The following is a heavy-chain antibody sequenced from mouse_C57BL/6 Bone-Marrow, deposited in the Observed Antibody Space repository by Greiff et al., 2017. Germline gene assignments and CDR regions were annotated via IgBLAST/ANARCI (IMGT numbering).Heavy chain of an antibody. J-gene: IGHJ3*01. CDR1: GYAFSSYW. CDR2: IYPGDGDT. Sequence: VKLLESGAELVKPGASVKISCKASGYAFSSYWMNWVKQRPGKSLEWIGQIYPGDGDTNYNGKFKGKATLTADKASSTAYMQLSSLTSDDSTVYFCARGAYWGQGTLVTVSA. CDR3: ARGAY. V-gene: IGHV1-80*01.